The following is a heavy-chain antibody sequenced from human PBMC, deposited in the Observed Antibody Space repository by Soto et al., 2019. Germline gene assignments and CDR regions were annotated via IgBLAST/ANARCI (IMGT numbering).Heavy chain of an antibody. D-gene: IGHD1-7*01. CDR3: ARRRTGTIYYYYGMDV. V-gene: IGHV4-39*01. CDR1: GASIRDYY. J-gene: IGHJ6*02. Sequence: SETLSLTCSVSGASIRDYYWGWIRQPPGKGLEWIGSIYYSGSTYYNPSLKSRVTISVDTSKNQFSLKLSSVTAADTAMYYCARRRTGTIYYYYGMDVWGQGTTVTVSS. CDR2: IYYSGST.